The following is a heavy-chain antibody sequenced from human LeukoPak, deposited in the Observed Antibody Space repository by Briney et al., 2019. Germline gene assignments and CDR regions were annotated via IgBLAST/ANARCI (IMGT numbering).Heavy chain of an antibody. CDR1: GYTFSGYY. D-gene: IGHD2-2*01. V-gene: IGHV1-2*02. CDR2: INPNSGGT. CDR3: AREICSGTGCYPNWLDP. Sequence: ASVKVSCKASGYTFSGYYVHWVRQAPGQGLEWVGWINPNSGGTNYAQKFQGRVTMTRDTSISTAYMEVSRLRSDDTAVYYCAREICSGTGCYPNWLDPWGQGTLVTVSS. J-gene: IGHJ5*02.